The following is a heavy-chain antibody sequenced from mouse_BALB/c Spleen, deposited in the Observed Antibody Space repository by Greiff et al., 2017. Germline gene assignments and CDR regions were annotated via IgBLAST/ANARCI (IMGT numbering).Heavy chain of an antibody. CDR2: ISSGSSTI. CDR3: ARTGDYEAWFAY. D-gene: IGHD1-1*01. J-gene: IGHJ3*01. V-gene: IGHV5-17*02. Sequence: EVQGVESGGGLVQPGGSRKLSCAASGFTFSSFGMHWVRQAPEKGLEWVAYISSGSSTIYYADTVKGRFTISRDNPKNTLFLQMTSLRSEDTAMYYCARTGDYEAWFAYWGQGTLVTVSA. CDR1: GFTFSSFG.